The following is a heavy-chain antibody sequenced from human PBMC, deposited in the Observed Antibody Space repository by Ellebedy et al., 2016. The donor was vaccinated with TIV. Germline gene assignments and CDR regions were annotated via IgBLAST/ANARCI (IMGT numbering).Heavy chain of an antibody. CDR3: ARVKATGDQARGLIDA. CDR1: GGFITSSDSY. CDR2: IEYSGNI. Sequence: MPSETLSLTCTVSGGFITSSDSYWGWIRQPPGKGLEWIATIEYSGNIYYNASLKSRVIISADISKNQFSLQVSSLTAADTAMYYCARVKATGDQARGLIDAWGQGTLVTVSS. D-gene: IGHD1-26*01. J-gene: IGHJ5*02. V-gene: IGHV4-39*01.